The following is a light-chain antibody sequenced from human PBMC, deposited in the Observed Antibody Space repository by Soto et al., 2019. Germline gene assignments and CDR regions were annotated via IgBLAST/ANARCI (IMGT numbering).Light chain of an antibody. CDR3: QQYNSYPWT. V-gene: IGKV1-5*01. Sequence: DIQITQSPSTLSASVADIVTTTCRAIQSISRWLAWYQQKSGKAPKFLIYDASSLESGVPSRFSGSGSGTEFTLTISTLQPDDFATYYCQQYNSYPWTFGQGTKVDIK. CDR2: DAS. CDR1: QSISRW. J-gene: IGKJ1*01.